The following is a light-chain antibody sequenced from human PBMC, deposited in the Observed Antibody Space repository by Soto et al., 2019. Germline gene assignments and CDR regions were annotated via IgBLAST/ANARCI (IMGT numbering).Light chain of an antibody. J-gene: IGKJ5*01. CDR1: QSISSY. CDR3: QHYNNWPQIT. V-gene: IGKV3-11*01. CDR2: DAS. Sequence: EVVLTQSPDTLSLPPGERATLSCRASQSISSYLAWYQQKPGQAPRLLIYDASSRATGIPARFSGSGYGTDFTLTISSLEPEDFAVYYCQHYNNWPQITFGQGTRREIK.